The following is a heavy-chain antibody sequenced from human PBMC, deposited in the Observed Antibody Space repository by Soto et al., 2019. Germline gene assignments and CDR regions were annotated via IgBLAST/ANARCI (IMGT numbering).Heavy chain of an antibody. CDR2: IYYSGSA. J-gene: IGHJ4*02. V-gene: IGHV4-59*01. CDR1: GGSISNYY. CDR3: ARVDSGHYYYFDY. D-gene: IGHD1-26*01. Sequence: SETLSLTCTVSGGSISNYYRSWIRQSPGKGLEWIGYIYYSGSANYNPSPNSRVTISVDTSKNQFSLKLSSVTAADTAVYYCARVDSGHYYYFDYWGQGTLVTVSS.